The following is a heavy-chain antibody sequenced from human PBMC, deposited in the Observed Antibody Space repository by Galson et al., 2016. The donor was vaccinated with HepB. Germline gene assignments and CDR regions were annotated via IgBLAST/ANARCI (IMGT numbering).Heavy chain of an antibody. D-gene: IGHD2-15*01. CDR3: ARDRGGGAGGYNWFDS. CDR2: IKGDGSIT. J-gene: IGHJ5*01. Sequence: SLRLSCAASGFTFSDYWMHWVRQAPGTGLVWVSRIKGDGSITDYADSVKGRFTISRDNAKNTLYLQMSSLRADDTAVYYCARDRGGGAGGYNWFDSWGQGMLVTVSS. V-gene: IGHV3-74*01. CDR1: GFTFSDYW.